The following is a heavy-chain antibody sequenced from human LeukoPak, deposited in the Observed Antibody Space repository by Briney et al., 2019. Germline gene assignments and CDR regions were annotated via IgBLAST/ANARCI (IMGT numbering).Heavy chain of an antibody. Sequence: NPSETLSLTCGVSGGSITSTNYWTWVRPPPGTGLEWIGEVNLHGHTNYNPSLKSRFDISVDKPENHISLQLTAVTAADTAVYYCAREGGPYRTLDYSGQGILVTASS. CDR1: GGSITSTNY. CDR3: AREGGPYRTLDY. J-gene: IGHJ4*02. V-gene: IGHV4-4*02. CDR2: VNLHGHT. D-gene: IGHD3-16*02.